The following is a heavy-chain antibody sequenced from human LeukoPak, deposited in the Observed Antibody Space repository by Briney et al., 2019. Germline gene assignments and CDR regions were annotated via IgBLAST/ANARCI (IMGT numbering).Heavy chain of an antibody. Sequence: PGXXXRLSCAASGFDFSTYAINWACQAPGXXXEWVSSISTMSNYIFYGDSVKGRFTISRDNAKNSVYLQMNSLRPEDTAVYYCSRDRLGGLDLWGQGTLVTVSS. CDR1: GFDFSTYA. CDR3: SRDRLGGLDL. V-gene: IGHV3-21*01. J-gene: IGHJ5*02. CDR2: ISTMSNYI. D-gene: IGHD5-12*01.